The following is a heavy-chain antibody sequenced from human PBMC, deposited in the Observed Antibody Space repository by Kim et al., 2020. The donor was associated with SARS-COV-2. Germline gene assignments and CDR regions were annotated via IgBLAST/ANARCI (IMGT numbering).Heavy chain of an antibody. Sequence: KGRFTISRDNAKNSLYLQMNSLRAEDTALYYCAKALTYYYDSSGYYSFGYWGQGTLVTVSS. D-gene: IGHD3-22*01. J-gene: IGHJ4*02. CDR3: AKALTYYYDSSGYYSFGY. V-gene: IGHV3-9*01.